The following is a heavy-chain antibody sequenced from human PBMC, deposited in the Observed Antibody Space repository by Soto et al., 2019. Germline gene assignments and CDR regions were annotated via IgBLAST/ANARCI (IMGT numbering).Heavy chain of an antibody. J-gene: IGHJ3*02. CDR2: IIPIFGTA. CDR1: GGTFSSYA. V-gene: IGHV1-69*13. Sequence: SVKVSCKSSGGTFSSYAISWVRQAPGQGLEWMGGIIPIFGTANYAQKFQGRVTITADESTSTAYMELSSLRSEDTAVYYCASETYGGNPNDAFDIWGQGTMVTVSS. CDR3: ASETYGGNPNDAFDI. D-gene: IGHD4-17*01.